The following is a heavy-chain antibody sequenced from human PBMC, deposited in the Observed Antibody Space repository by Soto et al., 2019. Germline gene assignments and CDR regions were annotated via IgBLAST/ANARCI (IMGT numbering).Heavy chain of an antibody. V-gene: IGHV4-59*01. J-gene: IGHJ4*02. Sequence: PSETLSLTCTVSGDSISAYSWSWVRQPPGKGLEWIGNIHYNGNTKYNPSLKSRVSMSVDTSKNQFSLKLSSVTAADTAVYYCARRYGASFDYWGQGTLVTVS. CDR2: IHYNGNT. CDR3: ARRYGASFDY. CDR1: GDSISAYS. D-gene: IGHD4-17*01.